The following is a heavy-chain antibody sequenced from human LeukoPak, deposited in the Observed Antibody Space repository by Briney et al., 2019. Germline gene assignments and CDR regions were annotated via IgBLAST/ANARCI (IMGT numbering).Heavy chain of an antibody. V-gene: IGHV3-23*01. D-gene: IGHD2-15*01. CDR3: AKDLVAATQAYYYYYGMDV. CDR2: ISGSGGST. J-gene: IGHJ6*02. CDR1: GFTFSSYA. Sequence: GGSLRLSCAASGFTFSSYAMSWVRQAPGKGLEWVSAISGSGGSTYYADSVKGRFTISRDNSKNTLYLQMNSLRAEDTAVYYCAKDLVAATQAYYYYYGMDVWGQGTTVTVSS.